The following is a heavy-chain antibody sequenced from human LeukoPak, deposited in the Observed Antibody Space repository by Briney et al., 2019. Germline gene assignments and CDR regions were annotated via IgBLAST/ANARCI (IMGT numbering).Heavy chain of an antibody. Sequence: SETLSLTCAVSGYSISSGYYWGWIRQPPGKGLGWIGSIYHSGSTYYNPSLKSRVTISVDTSKNQFSLRLSSVTAADTAVYYCARHTGYRAFDIWGQGTMVTVSS. CDR1: GYSISSGYY. J-gene: IGHJ3*02. CDR3: ARHTGYRAFDI. V-gene: IGHV4-38-2*01. CDR2: IYHSGST. D-gene: IGHD6-13*01.